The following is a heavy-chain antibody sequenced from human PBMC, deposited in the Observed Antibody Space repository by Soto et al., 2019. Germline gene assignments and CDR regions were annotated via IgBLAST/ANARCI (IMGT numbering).Heavy chain of an antibody. Sequence: GGSLRLSCEASGFAFSSYAMHWVRQAPGKGLEWVGVISYDGNYIYYADSVKGRFTISRDNSKNTLYVQVNSLRPEDTAVYYCAKGILSATIGPYAMDVWGQGTTVTVSS. D-gene: IGHD3-16*01. J-gene: IGHJ6*02. V-gene: IGHV3-30*18. CDR2: ISYDGNYI. CDR1: GFAFSSYA. CDR3: AKGILSATIGPYAMDV.